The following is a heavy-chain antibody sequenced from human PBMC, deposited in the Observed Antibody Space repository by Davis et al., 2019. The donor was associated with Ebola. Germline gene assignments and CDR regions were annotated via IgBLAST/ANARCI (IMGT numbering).Heavy chain of an antibody. D-gene: IGHD1-1*01. J-gene: IGHJ6*04. CDR2: INTNTGNP. V-gene: IGHV7-4-1*02. Sequence: ASVKVSCKASEVTFSSYTISWVRQAPGQGLEWMGWINTNTGNPTYAQGFTGRFVFSLDTSVSTAYLQISNLKAEDTAVYYCARDRDNKFYYYGMDVWGKGTTVTVSS. CDR1: EVTFSSYT. CDR3: ARDRDNKFYYYGMDV.